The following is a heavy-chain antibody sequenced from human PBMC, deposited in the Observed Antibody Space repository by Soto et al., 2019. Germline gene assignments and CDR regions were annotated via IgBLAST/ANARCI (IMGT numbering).Heavy chain of an antibody. D-gene: IGHD3-22*01. CDR2: ISGSGGSK. V-gene: IGHV3-23*01. CDR1: GFPFRRYA. J-gene: IGHJ4*02. Sequence: SGASRRPSCAASGFPFRRYAMSWVRQAPGKGVEGVSAISGSGGSKYYADSVKGRFTISRDNSRNTLYLQMNSLRAEDPAVYYWLKASSYYYDSSGYAHYYWGQGALVTISA. CDR3: LKASSYYYDSSGYAHYY.